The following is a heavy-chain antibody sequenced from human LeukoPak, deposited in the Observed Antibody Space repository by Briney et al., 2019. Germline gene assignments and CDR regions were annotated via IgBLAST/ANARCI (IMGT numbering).Heavy chain of an antibody. CDR3: AXXPAXELPTLAWFDP. D-gene: IGHD1-26*01. J-gene: IGHJ5*02. CDR2: ISSSGSTI. CDR1: GFTFSSYE. V-gene: IGHV3-48*03. Sequence: GGSLRXSCAASGFTFSSYEMNWVRQAPGKGLEWVSYISSSGSTIYYADSVKGRFTISRDNAKNSLYLQMNSLRAEDTAVYYCAXXPAXELPTLAWFDPWGQGTLVTVSS.